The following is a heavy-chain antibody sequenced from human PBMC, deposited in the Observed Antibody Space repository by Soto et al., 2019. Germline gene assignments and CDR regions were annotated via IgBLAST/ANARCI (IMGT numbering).Heavy chain of an antibody. V-gene: IGHV4-34*01. J-gene: IGHJ4*02. CDR1: GGSFSCYY. CDR2: INHSGST. D-gene: IGHD3-16*02. Sequence: SETLSLTCAVYGGSFSCYYWSWIRQPPGKGLEWIGEINHSGSTNYNPSLKSRVTISVDTSKNQFSLKLGSVTAADTAVYYCARGKLSDYVWGSYRYHFDYWGQGTVVTVSS. CDR3: ARGKLSDYVWGSYRYHFDY.